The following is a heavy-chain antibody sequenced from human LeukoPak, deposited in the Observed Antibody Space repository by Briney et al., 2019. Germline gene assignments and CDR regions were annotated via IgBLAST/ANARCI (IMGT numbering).Heavy chain of an antibody. V-gene: IGHV5-51*01. CDR2: IYPGDSDT. J-gene: IGHJ5*02. Sequence: GESLKISCKGSGYSFTSYWIGWVRQMPGKGLEWMGIIYPGDSDTRYSPSFQGQVTISADKSISTAYLQWSSLKASDTAMYYCAKHAPGWDGPERRTFDLFDPWGQGNLGTVSS. CDR3: AKHAPGWDGPERRTFDLFDP. CDR1: GYSFTSYW. D-gene: IGHD1-1*01.